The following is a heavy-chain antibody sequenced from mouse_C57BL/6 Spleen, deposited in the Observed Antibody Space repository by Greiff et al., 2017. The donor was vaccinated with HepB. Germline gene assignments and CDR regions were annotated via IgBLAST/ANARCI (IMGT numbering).Heavy chain of an antibody. V-gene: IGHV1-80*01. D-gene: IGHD4-1*01. CDR2: IYPGDGDT. CDR3: ALTGTGYYAMDY. J-gene: IGHJ4*01. CDR1: GYAFSSYW. Sequence: VQLQQSGAELVKPGASVKISCKASGYAFSSYWMNWVKQRPGKGLEWIGQIYPGDGDTNYNGKFKGKATLTADKSSSTAYMQLSSLTSEDSAVYFCALTGTGYYAMDYWGQGTSVTVSS.